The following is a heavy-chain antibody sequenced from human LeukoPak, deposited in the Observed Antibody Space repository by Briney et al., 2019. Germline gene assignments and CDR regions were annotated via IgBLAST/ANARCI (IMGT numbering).Heavy chain of an antibody. D-gene: IGHD3-10*01. V-gene: IGHV3-30*04. CDR1: GFTFSSYA. CDR2: ISYDGSNK. CDR3: ARVAFGEVLAYYFDY. J-gene: IGHJ4*02. Sequence: GGSLRLSCAASGFTFSSYAMHWVRQAPGKGLEWVAVISYDGSNKYYADSVKGRFTISRDNSKNTLYLQMNSLRAEDTAVYYCARVAFGEVLAYYFDYWGQGTLVTVSS.